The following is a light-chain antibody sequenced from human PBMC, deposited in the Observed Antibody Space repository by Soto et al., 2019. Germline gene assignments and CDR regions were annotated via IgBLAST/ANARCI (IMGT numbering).Light chain of an antibody. V-gene: IGKV3-11*01. CDR3: QQHSNWPPWT. CDR1: QSVSSY. CDR2: DAS. J-gene: IGKJ1*01. Sequence: IVLTQSPATLSLSPGDRATLSCRASQSVSSYLAWSQQKPGQAPRLLIYDASNRATGIPARFSGSGSGTDFTLTISSLVPEDFAVDYCQQHSNWPPWTFGQGTKVDIK.